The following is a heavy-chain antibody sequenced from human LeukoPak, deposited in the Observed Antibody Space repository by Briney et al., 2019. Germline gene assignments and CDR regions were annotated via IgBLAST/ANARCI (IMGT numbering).Heavy chain of an antibody. V-gene: IGHV1-2*02. J-gene: IGHJ4*02. CDR3: ARRLVVVAATSFDY. D-gene: IGHD2-15*01. Sequence: ASVKVSCKASGYTFTGYYMHWVRQAPGQGLEWMGWINPNSGGTNYAQKFQGRVTMTRGASISTAYMELSRLRSDDTAVYYCARRLVVVAATSFDYWGQGTLVTVSS. CDR2: INPNSGGT. CDR1: GYTFTGYY.